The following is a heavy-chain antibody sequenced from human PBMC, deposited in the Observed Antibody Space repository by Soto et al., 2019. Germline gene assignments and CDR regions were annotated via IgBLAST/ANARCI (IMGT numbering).Heavy chain of an antibody. CDR1: GYTFTSYD. CDR3: ARGSFHSSSSPGRFDWFDP. J-gene: IGHJ5*02. D-gene: IGHD6-6*01. CDR2: MNPNSGNT. V-gene: IGHV1-8*01. Sequence: ASVKVSCKASGYTFTSYDINWVRQATGQGLEWMGWMNPNSGNTGYAQKFQGRVTMTRNTSISTAYMELSSLRSEDTAVYYCARGSFHSSSSPGRFDWFDPWGQGTLDTVSS.